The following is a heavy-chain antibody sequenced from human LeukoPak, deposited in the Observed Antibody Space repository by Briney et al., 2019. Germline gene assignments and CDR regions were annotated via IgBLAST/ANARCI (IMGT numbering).Heavy chain of an antibody. Sequence: PSETLSLTCTVSGYSISSGYYWGWIRQPPGKGLEWIGSIYHSGSTYYNPSLKSRVTISVDTSKNQFSLKLSSVTAADTAVYYCARDSGSYLEFGAFDIWGQGTMITVSS. CDR1: GYSISSGYY. CDR3: ARDSGSYLEFGAFDI. D-gene: IGHD1-26*01. V-gene: IGHV4-38-2*02. J-gene: IGHJ3*02. CDR2: IYHSGST.